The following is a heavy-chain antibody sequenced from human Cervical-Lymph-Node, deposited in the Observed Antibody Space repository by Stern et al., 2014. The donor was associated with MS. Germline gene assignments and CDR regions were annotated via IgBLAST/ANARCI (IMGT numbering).Heavy chain of an antibody. J-gene: IGHJ4*02. CDR3: RGGSRGNFDY. D-gene: IGHD2-15*01. CDR1: GFTFDDYA. Sequence: VQLVESGGGLVQPGRSLRLSCAASGFTFDDYAMHWVRPAPGEGLEWVSGISGNGGKTDYADSVKGRFTISRDNAKNSLYLQMDSLRAEDTALYYCRGGSRGNFDYWGQGTLVTVSS. CDR2: ISGNGGKT. V-gene: IGHV3-9*01.